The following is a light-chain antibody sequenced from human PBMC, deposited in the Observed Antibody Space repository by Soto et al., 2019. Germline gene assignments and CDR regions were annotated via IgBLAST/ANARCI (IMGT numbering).Light chain of an antibody. CDR1: HGPVYSNVNTS. J-gene: IGKJ2*01. Sequence: DVVLTQSPVSLPVTLGQPASITCRSSHGPVYSNVNTSLSWFFQRPGQSPRRLIYKVSNRDSGVPDRFSGSGSGTDFTLQITRVVAEDVGVYYCMQYTHWPHTFGQGTKLEIK. V-gene: IGKV2-30*01. CDR2: KVS. CDR3: MQYTHWPHT.